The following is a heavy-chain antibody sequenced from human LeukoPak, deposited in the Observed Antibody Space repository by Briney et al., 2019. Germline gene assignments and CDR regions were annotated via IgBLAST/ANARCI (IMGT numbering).Heavy chain of an antibody. CDR3: ARLTPGVGATAEY. CDR1: GYSFTSYW. V-gene: IGHV5-51*01. J-gene: IGHJ4*02. CDR2: IYPGDSDT. Sequence: GESLKISCKGSGYSFTSYWIGWVRQLPGKGLEWVGIIYPGDSDTRYSPSFQGQVTISADKSISTASLQWRSLKASDTATYYCARLTPGVGATAEYWGQGTPVTVSS. D-gene: IGHD1-26*01.